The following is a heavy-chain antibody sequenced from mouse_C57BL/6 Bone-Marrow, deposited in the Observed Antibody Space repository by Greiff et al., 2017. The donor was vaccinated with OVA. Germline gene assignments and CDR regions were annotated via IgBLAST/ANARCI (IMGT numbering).Heavy chain of an antibody. CDR3: TTYDYDDWYCDV. V-gene: IGHV1-15*01. CDR1: GYTFTDYE. Sequence: QVQLQQSGAELVRPGASVTLSCKASGYTFTDYEMHWVKQTPVHGLEWIGAIDPETGGTAYNQKFKGKAILTADKSSSTAYMELRSLTSEDSAVYYCTTYDYDDWYCDVWGTGTTVTVSS. CDR2: IDPETGGT. J-gene: IGHJ1*03. D-gene: IGHD2-4*01.